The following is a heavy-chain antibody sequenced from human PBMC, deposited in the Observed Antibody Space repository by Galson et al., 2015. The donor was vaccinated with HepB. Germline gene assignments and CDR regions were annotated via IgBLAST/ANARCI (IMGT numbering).Heavy chain of an antibody. Sequence: SLRLSCAASGFILSNYWMSWVRQAPGKGLEWVANIKQDGSEEYYVDSVKGRFTISRDNAKNSLYLQMNSLRAEDTAVYYCVRGGCGSSTSFRACTYYYYGMDVWGQGTTVTVSS. J-gene: IGHJ6*02. D-gene: IGHD2-2*01. CDR1: GFILSNYW. V-gene: IGHV3-7*05. CDR2: IKQDGSEE. CDR3: VRGGCGSSTSFRACTYYYYGMDV.